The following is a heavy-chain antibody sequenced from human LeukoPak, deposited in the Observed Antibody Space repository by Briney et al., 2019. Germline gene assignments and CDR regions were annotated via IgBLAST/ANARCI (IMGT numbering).Heavy chain of an antibody. CDR2: INHSGST. Sequence: PSETLSLTCTVSGGSITSYYWSWIRQPPGKGLEWIGEINHSGSTNYNPSLKSRVTISVDTSKNQFSLKLSSVTAADTAVYYCARGFILRYSSSRCYYMDVWGKGTTVTVSS. D-gene: IGHD6-13*01. CDR1: GGSITSYY. V-gene: IGHV4-34*01. J-gene: IGHJ6*03. CDR3: ARGFILRYSSSRCYYMDV.